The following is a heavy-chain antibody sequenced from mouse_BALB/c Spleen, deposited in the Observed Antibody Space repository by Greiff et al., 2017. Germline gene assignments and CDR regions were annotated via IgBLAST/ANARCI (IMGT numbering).Heavy chain of an antibody. CDR2: IYPGDGDT. V-gene: IGHV1-87*01. CDR1: GYTFTSYW. J-gene: IGHJ4*01. D-gene: IGHD2-4*01. CDR3: ARFDYGAYAMDY. Sequence: QVQLQQSGAELARPGASVKLSCKASGYTFTSYWMQWVKQRPGQGLEWIGAIYPGDGDTRYTQKFKGKATLTADKSSSTAYMQLSSLASEDSAVYYCARFDYGAYAMDYWGQGTSVTVSS.